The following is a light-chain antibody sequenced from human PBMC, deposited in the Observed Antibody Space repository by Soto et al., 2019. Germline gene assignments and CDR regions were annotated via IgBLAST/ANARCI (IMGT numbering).Light chain of an antibody. V-gene: IGKV3-20*01. CDR3: QQYDSSPRT. CDR2: GPS. J-gene: IGKJ1*01. Sequence: GTLSLSPGERATLSCRASQSISSSYLARYQQKPGQAPRLLIYGPSSRATGIPDRFSGSGSGTDFTLTINRLEPEDFAVYYCQQYDSSPRTFGQGTKVDIK. CDR1: QSISSSY.